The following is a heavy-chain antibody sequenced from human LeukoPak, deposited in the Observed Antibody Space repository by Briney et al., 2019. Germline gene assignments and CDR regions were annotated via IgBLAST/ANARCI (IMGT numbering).Heavy chain of an antibody. D-gene: IGHD3-16*01. Sequence: GGSLKISCKGSGYTFTNYWIGWVRQMPGKGLKWMGIIYPGDSETRYSPSFQGQVTISADKSITTAHLQWGSLKASDTAMYYCARLFIPTLTYYYFDYWGQGTLVTVPS. J-gene: IGHJ4*02. CDR3: ARLFIPTLTYYYFDY. CDR2: IYPGDSET. V-gene: IGHV5-51*01. CDR1: GYTFTNYW.